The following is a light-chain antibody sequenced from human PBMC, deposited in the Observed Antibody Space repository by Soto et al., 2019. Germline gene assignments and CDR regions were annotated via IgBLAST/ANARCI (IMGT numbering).Light chain of an antibody. J-gene: IGKJ1*01. CDR1: QSVLYSSNNKNY. CDR3: QQYYSAPWT. CDR2: WAS. Sequence: DIVMNQSPDSLAVSLGERATINCKSSQSVLYSSNNKNYLAWYQQKPGQPPKLLIYWASTRESGVPDRFSGSESGTDFTLTISSLQAEDVAVYYCQQYYSAPWTFGQGTKVEVK. V-gene: IGKV4-1*01.